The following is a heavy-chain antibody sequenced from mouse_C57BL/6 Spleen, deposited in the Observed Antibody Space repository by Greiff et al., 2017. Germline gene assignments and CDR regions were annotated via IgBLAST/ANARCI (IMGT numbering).Heavy chain of an antibody. CDR1: GYPFTSYW. D-gene: IGHD4-1*01. CDR3: ARPGTSWYFDV. CDR2: IDPSGSET. V-gene: IGHV1-52*01. Sequence: QVQLQQPGAELVRPGSSVKLSCKASGYPFTSYWMHWVKQRPIQGLEWIGNIDPSGSETHYNQKFKDKATLTVDKSSSTAYMHLSSLTSEDSAVYYGARPGTSWYFDVWGTGTTVTVSS. J-gene: IGHJ1*03.